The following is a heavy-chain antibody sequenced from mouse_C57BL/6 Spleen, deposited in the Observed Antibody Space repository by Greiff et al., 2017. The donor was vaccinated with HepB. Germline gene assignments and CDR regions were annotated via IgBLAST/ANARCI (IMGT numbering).Heavy chain of an antibody. CDR2: IYPGSGNT. D-gene: IGHD2-4*01. Sequence: QVQLKQSGAELVRPGASVKLSCKASGYTFTDYYINWVKQRPGQGLEWIARIYPGSGNTYYNEKFKGKATLTAEKSSSTAYMQLSSLTSEDSAVYFCARSRDYSRFAYWGQGTLVTVSA. CDR3: ARSRDYSRFAY. J-gene: IGHJ3*01. V-gene: IGHV1-76*01. CDR1: GYTFTDYY.